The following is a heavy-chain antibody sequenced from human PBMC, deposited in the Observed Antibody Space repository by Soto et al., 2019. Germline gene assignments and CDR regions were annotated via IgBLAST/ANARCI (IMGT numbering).Heavy chain of an antibody. J-gene: IGHJ4*02. V-gene: IGHV3-30*18. CDR3: AKEVHCGGGSCSWSEGFDY. Sequence: QVQLVESGGGVVQPGRSLRLSCAASGFIFSSYGMHWVRQAPGKGLGWVAVISYEGSHTYYADSVEGRFTITRDNSKNTLYLQMNSLRREDTAVYYRAKEVHCGGGSCSWSEGFDYWGQGTLLTVSS. D-gene: IGHD2-15*01. CDR2: ISYEGSHT. CDR1: GFIFSSYG.